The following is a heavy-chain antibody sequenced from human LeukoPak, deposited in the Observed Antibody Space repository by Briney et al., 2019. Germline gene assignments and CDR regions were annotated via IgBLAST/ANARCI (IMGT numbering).Heavy chain of an antibody. Sequence: SETLSLTCTVSGGSISSSSYYWGWIRQPPGKGLEWIGSIYYSGSTYYNPSLKSRVTISVDTSKNQFSLKLSSVTAADTAVYYCARDSSIVVVPAATGPSWFDPWGQGTLATVSS. CDR1: GGSISSSSYY. J-gene: IGHJ5*02. CDR3: ARDSSIVVVPAATGPSWFDP. D-gene: IGHD2-2*01. CDR2: IYYSGST. V-gene: IGHV4-39*02.